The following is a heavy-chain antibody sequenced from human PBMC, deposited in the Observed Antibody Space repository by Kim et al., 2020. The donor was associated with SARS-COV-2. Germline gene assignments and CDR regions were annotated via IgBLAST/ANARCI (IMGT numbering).Heavy chain of an antibody. CDR2: GTT. D-gene: IGHD5-18*01. Sequence: GTTESAATVKGRFTTSRDDSKSIAYLQMNSLKTEDTAVYYCTRYSYGPFDYWGQGTLVTVSS. CDR3: TRYSYGPFDY. V-gene: IGHV3-49*02. J-gene: IGHJ4*02.